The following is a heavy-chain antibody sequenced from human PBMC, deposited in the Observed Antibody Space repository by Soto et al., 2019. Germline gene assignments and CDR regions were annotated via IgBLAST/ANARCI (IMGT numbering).Heavy chain of an antibody. D-gene: IGHD4-17*01. CDR3: ARAHYGDYGYGMDV. CDR1: GVSMRGNH. Sequence: SETLSLTCNVSGVSMRGNHWSWIRQAPGKGLEWVGYVHFSGSTTYNPSLAQRLTISLDMSKSQFSLQLTSVTAADTAVYYCARAHYGDYGYGMDVWGQGTTVTVSS. CDR2: VHFSGST. J-gene: IGHJ6*02. V-gene: IGHV4-59*01.